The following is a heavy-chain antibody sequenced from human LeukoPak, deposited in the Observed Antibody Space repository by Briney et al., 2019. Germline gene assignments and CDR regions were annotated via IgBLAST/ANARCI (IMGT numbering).Heavy chain of an antibody. J-gene: IGHJ4*02. D-gene: IGHD3-10*01. V-gene: IGHV3-23*01. CDR2: ISGSGGST. CDR1: GFTFSSYA. CDR3: ARDLSPVVRASPMGY. Sequence: GGSLRLSCAASGFTFSSYAMSWVRQAPGKGLEWVSAISGSGGSTCYADSVKGRFTISSDTSKNTMYLQMNSLRAEDTAVYYCARDLSPVVRASPMGYWGQGTLVTVSS.